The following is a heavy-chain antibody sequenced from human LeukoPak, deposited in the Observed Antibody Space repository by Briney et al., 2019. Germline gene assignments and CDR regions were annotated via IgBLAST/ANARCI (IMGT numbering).Heavy chain of an antibody. CDR3: ARDSGRGYYYYMDV. CDR2: ISGSGGST. J-gene: IGHJ6*03. Sequence: HPEGSLRLSCAASGFTFSSYGMSWVRQAPGKGLEWVSAISGSGGSTYYADSVKGRFTISRDNPKNSLYMQMNSLRAEDTALYYCARDSGRGYYYYMDVWGKGTTVTVSS. CDR1: GFTFSSYG. V-gene: IGHV3-23*01. D-gene: IGHD2-15*01.